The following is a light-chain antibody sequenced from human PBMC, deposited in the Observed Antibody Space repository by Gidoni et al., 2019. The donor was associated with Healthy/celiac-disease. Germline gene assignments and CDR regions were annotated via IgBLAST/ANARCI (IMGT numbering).Light chain of an antibody. CDR1: QSVVYSSNNKNY. CDR3: QQYYCTRIT. Sequence: DIVLTQSPASLAVSMGERATINCKSRQSVVYSSNNKNYLAWYQQKPGPPPMLLIYWASTRESGVPDLFSGSGSVTDFTLTISSLQDEDVAFYYCQQYYCTRITFGQGTRLEIK. CDR2: WAS. V-gene: IGKV4-1*01. J-gene: IGKJ5*01.